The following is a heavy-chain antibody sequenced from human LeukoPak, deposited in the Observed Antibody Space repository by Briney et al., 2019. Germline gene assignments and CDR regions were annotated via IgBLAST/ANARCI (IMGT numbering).Heavy chain of an antibody. Sequence: PGGSLRLSGTASGFTFSGYWLNWVRQAPGKGRVWVSRIGRDGGSTTYADSVKGRFTISRTSAKDTLLLQVNALRDEDTPWYTWAREPHYYDSSGYGKAPYFDYWGQGTLVTVSS. CDR1: GFTFSGYW. CDR3: AREPHYYDSSGYGKAPYFDY. V-gene: IGHV3-74*03. D-gene: IGHD3-22*01. CDR2: IGRDGGST. J-gene: IGHJ4*02.